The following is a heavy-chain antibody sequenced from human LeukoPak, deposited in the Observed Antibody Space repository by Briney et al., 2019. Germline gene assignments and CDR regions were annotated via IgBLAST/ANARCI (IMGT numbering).Heavy chain of an antibody. Sequence: PGGSLRLSCAASGFIFSSDWMSCVRQAPGKGLEWVANIKQDGSEKYYVDSVKGRFTISRDNAKNSLYLQMNNLRAEDTAVYYCARGKRGYSFGDSWGQGTLVTVPS. J-gene: IGHJ4*02. CDR1: GFIFSSDW. CDR2: IKQDGSEK. V-gene: IGHV3-7*01. D-gene: IGHD5-18*01. CDR3: ARGKRGYSFGDS.